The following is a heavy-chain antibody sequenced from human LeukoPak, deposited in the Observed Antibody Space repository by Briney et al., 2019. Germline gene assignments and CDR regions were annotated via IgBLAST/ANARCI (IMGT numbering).Heavy chain of an antibody. Sequence: KPSETLSLTCTVSGGSISSSGYYWGWIRQPPGKGLEWIGSIYYSGSTYYNPSLKSRVTISVDTSKNQFSLKLSSVTAADTAVYYCARLGIWFDPWGQGTLVTVSS. V-gene: IGHV4-39*01. D-gene: IGHD1-14*01. J-gene: IGHJ5*02. CDR2: IYYSGST. CDR1: GGSISSSGYY. CDR3: ARLGIWFDP.